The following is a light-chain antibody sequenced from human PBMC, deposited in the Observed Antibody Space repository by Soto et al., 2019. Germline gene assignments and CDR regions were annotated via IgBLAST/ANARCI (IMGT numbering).Light chain of an antibody. CDR1: HDLSNY. CDR2: GAS. CDR3: QQYNSFSRT. Sequence: DIQMTQSPSSLSASVGDRVTITCRASHDLSNYLAWYQHKPGKVPKVLIYGASTLQSGVPSRFSGSRSGTEFTLTISSLQPADFATYYCQQYNSFSRTFGQGTKVDIK. J-gene: IGKJ1*01. V-gene: IGKV1-27*01.